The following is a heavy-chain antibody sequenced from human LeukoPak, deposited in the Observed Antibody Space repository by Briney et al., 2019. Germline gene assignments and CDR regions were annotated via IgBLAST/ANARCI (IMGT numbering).Heavy chain of an antibody. V-gene: IGHV3-7*05. D-gene: IGHD5-24*01. CDR2: ISPDGSEK. J-gene: IGHJ4*02. CDR3: ARGQMAGY. CDR1: GFPFSSYW. Sequence: QPGVSLRLSCAASGFPFSSYWMSWVRQAPGKGLEWVANISPDGSEKSYVDSVKGRFTISRDNAKNSLYLQMNSLRAEDTAVYYCARGQMAGYWGQGTLVTVS.